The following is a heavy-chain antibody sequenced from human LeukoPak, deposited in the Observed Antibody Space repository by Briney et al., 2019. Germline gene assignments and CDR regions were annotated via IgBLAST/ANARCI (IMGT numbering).Heavy chain of an antibody. CDR2: IYGGGST. CDR1: GFTVSSNY. J-gene: IGHJ4*02. Sequence: GESLRLSCAVSGFTVSSNYMSWVRQAPGKGLEWVSVIYGGGSTYYADSVKGRFTISRDNSKNTLYLQMNSLRAEDTAVYYCARAASVAGTYALNHWGQGTLVTVSS. D-gene: IGHD6-19*01. V-gene: IGHV3-66*01. CDR3: ARAASVAGTYALNH.